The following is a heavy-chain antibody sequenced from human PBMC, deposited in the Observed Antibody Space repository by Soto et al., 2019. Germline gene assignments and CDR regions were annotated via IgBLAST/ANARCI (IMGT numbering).Heavy chain of an antibody. CDR2: IHPNSGGT. CDR3: ARDHSLYFFDY. D-gene: IGHD5-18*01. CDR1: GYTFTGVY. Sequence: QVQLVQSGAEVKKPGASVKVSCKASGYTFTGVYIHWVRPAPGQGLEWMGWIHPNSGGTNYAQKLQGRVTMTRDTSISTAYMELSSLLPDDTAVYYCARDHSLYFFDYWGQGTLVTVSS. V-gene: IGHV1-2*02. J-gene: IGHJ4*02.